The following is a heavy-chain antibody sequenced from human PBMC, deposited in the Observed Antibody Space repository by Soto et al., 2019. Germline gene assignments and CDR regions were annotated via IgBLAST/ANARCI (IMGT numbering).Heavy chain of an antibody. D-gene: IGHD3-3*01. CDR3: TTGLTIFGVVIDP. V-gene: IGHV3-15*01. J-gene: IGHJ5*02. Sequence: GGSLRLSCVASGFTFSSFEMIWVRQAPGKGLEWVGRIKSKSDGATTDYAAPVRGRFIISRDDSKNTLYLQMNSLKTEDTAVYYCTTGLTIFGVVIDPWGQGTLVTVSS. CDR2: IKSKSDGATT. CDR1: GFTFSSFE.